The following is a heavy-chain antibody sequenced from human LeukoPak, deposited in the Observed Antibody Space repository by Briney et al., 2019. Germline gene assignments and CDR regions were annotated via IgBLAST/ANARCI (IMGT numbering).Heavy chain of an antibody. D-gene: IGHD6-19*01. V-gene: IGHV4-39*01. CDR1: GGSISSSSYY. CDR2: IYYSGST. CDR3: ARRSLNSSGWYAFDY. J-gene: IGHJ4*02. Sequence: SETLSLTCTVSGGSISSSSYYWGWIRQPPGKGLEWIGSIYYSGSTYYNPSLKSRVTISVDTSKNQFSLKLSSVTAADTAVYYCARRSLNSSGWYAFDYWGQGTLVTVSS.